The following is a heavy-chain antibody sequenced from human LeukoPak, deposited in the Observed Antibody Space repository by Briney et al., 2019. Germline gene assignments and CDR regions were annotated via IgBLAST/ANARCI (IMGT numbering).Heavy chain of an antibody. J-gene: IGHJ4*02. CDR2: IKQDGSEK. Sequence: GGSLRLSCAASGFTVSSNYMSWVRQAPGKGLEWVANIKQDGSEKYYVDSVKGRFTISRDNAKNSLYLQMNSLRAEDTAVYHCARDESRYSSSWYRNWGQETLVTVSS. CDR1: GFTVSSNY. V-gene: IGHV3-7*01. D-gene: IGHD6-13*01. CDR3: ARDESRYSSSWYRN.